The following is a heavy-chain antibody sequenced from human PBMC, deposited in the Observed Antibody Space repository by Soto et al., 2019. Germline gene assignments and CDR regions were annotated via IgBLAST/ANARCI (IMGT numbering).Heavy chain of an antibody. J-gene: IGHJ4*02. CDR2: ISGSGGST. D-gene: IGHD2-15*01. Sequence: GESLKISCAASGFTFSSYAMSWVRQAPGKGLEWVSAISGSGGSTYYADSVKGRFTISRDNSKSTLYLQMNSLRAEDTAVYYCAKEIGYCSGGSCYTFDYWGQGTLVTVSS. V-gene: IGHV3-23*01. CDR1: GFTFSSYA. CDR3: AKEIGYCSGGSCYTFDY.